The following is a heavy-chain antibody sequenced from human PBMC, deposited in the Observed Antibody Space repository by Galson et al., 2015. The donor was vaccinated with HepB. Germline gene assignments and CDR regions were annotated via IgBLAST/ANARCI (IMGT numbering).Heavy chain of an antibody. CDR1: GGSISRDGYY. CDR3: ALSIAARPGPWGTMDV. CDR2: IYYSGST. J-gene: IGHJ6*02. V-gene: IGHV4-39*01. D-gene: IGHD6-6*01. Sequence: ETLSLTCTVSGGSISRDGYYWGWIRQPPGRGLEWIGSIYYSGSTFYNPSLKSRVTMSADTSKNQFSLQLSSVTAADTAVYYCALSIAARPGPWGTMDVWGQGTTGSVSS.